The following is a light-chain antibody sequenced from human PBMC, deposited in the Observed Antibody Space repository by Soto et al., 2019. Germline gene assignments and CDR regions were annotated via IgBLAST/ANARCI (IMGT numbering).Light chain of an antibody. V-gene: IGLV2-14*01. CDR1: SSDVGGYNY. J-gene: IGLJ1*01. CDR2: EVS. Sequence: QSALTQPASVSGSPGQSIIISCNGTSSDVGGYNYVSWYQQHPGKAPKLMIYEVSNRPSGVSNRFSGSKSGNTASLTISGLQAEDEADYYCSSYTSSSTLVFGTGTKLTVL. CDR3: SSYTSSSTLV.